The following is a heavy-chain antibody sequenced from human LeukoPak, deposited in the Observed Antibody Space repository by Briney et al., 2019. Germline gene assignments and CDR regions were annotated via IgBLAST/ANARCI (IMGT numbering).Heavy chain of an antibody. D-gene: IGHD3-16*02. CDR2: IYNSGTT. Sequence: SETLSLTCNVSGASISSGGYYWSWIRQHPGKGLEWIGYIYNSGTTYYNPSLKSRATISLDTPKNQFSLKVTSVTAADTAVYYCASFISSIGGVFVRHFDHWGQGTLVAVSS. V-gene: IGHV4-31*02. CDR1: GASISSGGYY. J-gene: IGHJ4*02. CDR3: ASFISSIGGVFVRHFDH.